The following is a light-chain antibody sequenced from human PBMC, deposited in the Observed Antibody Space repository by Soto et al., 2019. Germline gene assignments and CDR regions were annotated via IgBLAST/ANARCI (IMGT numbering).Light chain of an antibody. CDR3: QQYNSYQWT. J-gene: IGKJ1*01. CDR2: DAS. V-gene: IGKV1-5*01. Sequence: DIQMTQSPSSLSASVGDRVTITFRASQSISRYLNWYQQKPGKAPNLLIYDASNLESGVPSRFSGSGSGTEFTLTISSLQPDDFATYYCQQYNSYQWTFGQGTKVDIK. CDR1: QSISRY.